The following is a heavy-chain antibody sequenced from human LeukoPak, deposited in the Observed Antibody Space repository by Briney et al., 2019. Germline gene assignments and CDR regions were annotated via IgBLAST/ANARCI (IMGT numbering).Heavy chain of an antibody. CDR3: ASSRHRGYSSGWYSGDY. CDR1: GYTFTSYA. D-gene: IGHD6-19*01. J-gene: IGHJ4*02. CDR2: INAGNGNT. Sequence: GASVKVSCKASGYTFTSYAMHWVRQAPGQRLERVGWINAGNGNTKYSQKFQGGVTITRDTSASTAYMELSSLRSEDTAVYYRASSRHRGYSSGWYSGDYWGQGTLVTVSS. V-gene: IGHV1-3*01.